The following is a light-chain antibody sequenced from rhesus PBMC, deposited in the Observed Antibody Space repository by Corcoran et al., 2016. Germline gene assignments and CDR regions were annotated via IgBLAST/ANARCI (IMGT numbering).Light chain of an antibody. J-gene: IGLJ1*01. Sequence: SYDLIQPPSVSVSPGQTDRITWGGDNIGSKNVHWYQQKPPQAPVLVISYVSERPSGIPERFSGSKSGNTATLTSSGVEAGDEADYFCQVWDSSSDHYIFGAGTRLTVL. V-gene: IGLV3-36*02. CDR3: QVWDSSSDHYI. CDR1: NIGSKN. CDR2: YVS.